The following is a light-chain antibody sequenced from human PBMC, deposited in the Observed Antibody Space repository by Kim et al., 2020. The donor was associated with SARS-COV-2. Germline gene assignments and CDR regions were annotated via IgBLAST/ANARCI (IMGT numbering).Light chain of an antibody. CDR3: QQRDNWPPLIT. J-gene: IGKJ5*01. Sequence: EIVLTQSPATLSLSPGERATLSCRASDSVGTSLALYQQKPGQAPRLLIYDASDRAAGIPARFSGSGSGTDFILTIRRLEPEDSAVYYCQQRDNWPPLITFGQGTRLEIK. CDR1: DSVGTS. CDR2: DAS. V-gene: IGKV3-11*01.